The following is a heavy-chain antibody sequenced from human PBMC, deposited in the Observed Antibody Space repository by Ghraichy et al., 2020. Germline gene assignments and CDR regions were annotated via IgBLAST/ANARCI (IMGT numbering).Heavy chain of an antibody. Sequence: GGSLRLSCAASGFSFSNYAMNWVRQAPGKGLEWVSFILSNSGIINYADSVKGRFTTSRDNAKNSLYLQMNSLRDEDTAIYYFARDSSGWYRGAPPHYFDYWGQGTLVTVSS. V-gene: IGHV3-48*02. CDR3: ARDSSGWYRGAPPHYFDY. J-gene: IGHJ4*02. CDR2: ILSNSGII. CDR1: GFSFSNYA. D-gene: IGHD6-19*01.